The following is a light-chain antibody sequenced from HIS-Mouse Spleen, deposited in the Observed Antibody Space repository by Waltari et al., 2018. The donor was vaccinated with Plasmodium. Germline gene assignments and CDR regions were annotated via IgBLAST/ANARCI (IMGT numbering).Light chain of an antibody. CDR1: QSVRSN. V-gene: IGKV3-15*01. Sequence: EIVMTQSPATLSVSPGERATLSCRASQSVRSNLAWYQQKPGQAPRLLIYGASTRATGIPARFSGSGSGTEFTLTISSLQPEDFATYYCQQSYSTPPTFGGGTKVEIK. CDR2: GAS. J-gene: IGKJ4*01. CDR3: QQSYSTPPT.